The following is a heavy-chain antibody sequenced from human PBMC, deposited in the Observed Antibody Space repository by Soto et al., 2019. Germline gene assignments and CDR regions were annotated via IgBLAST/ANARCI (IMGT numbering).Heavy chain of an antibody. V-gene: IGHV3-48*03. CDR2: ISSSGSTI. CDR1: GFTFSSYE. J-gene: IGHJ4*02. Sequence: EVQLVESGGGLVQPGGSLRLSCAASGFTFSSYEMNWVRQAPGKGLEWVSYISSSGSTIYYADSVKGRFTISRDNAKNSLSLQMNSLRAEDTAVYYCARGPSLYYDFWRGYRNIFDYWGQGTLVTVSS. CDR3: ARGPSLYYDFWRGYRNIFDY. D-gene: IGHD3-3*01.